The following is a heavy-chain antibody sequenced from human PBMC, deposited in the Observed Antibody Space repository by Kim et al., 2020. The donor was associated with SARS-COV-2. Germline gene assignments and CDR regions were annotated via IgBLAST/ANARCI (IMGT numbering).Heavy chain of an antibody. CDR1: GFRISSYN. D-gene: IGHD3-10*01. CDR2: ISSTGGPV. V-gene: IGHV3-48*03. J-gene: IGHJ5*02. Sequence: GGSLRLSCAASGFRISSYNMNWVRQAPGKGLQWVSFISSTGGPVYYADSVKGRFTISRDNAQNSVFLQMNNLRVEDTAVYYCARLSLWFGEPPGSSWGQGTLVTVSS. CDR3: ARLSLWFGEPPGSS.